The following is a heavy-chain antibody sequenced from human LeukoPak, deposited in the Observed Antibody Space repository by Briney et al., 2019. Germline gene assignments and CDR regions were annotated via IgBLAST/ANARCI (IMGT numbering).Heavy chain of an antibody. CDR1: GFTFTNYW. V-gene: IGHV3-7*01. CDR3: AREETYYDFWSGYRDAFDI. D-gene: IGHD3-3*01. J-gene: IGHJ3*02. Sequence: PGGSLRLSCVASGFTFTNYWMNWVRQAPGKGLEWVASIKQDGSEKYYVDSVKGRFTISRDNAKNSLYLQMNSLRAEDTAVYYCAREETYYDFWSGYRDAFDIWGQGTMVTVSS. CDR2: IKQDGSEK.